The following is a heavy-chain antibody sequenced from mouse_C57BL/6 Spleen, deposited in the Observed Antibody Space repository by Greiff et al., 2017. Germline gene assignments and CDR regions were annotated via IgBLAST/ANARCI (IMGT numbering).Heavy chain of an antibody. J-gene: IGHJ4*01. Sequence: EVQLQQSGPELVKPGASVKISCKASGYTFTDYYMNWVKQSHGKSLEWIGDINPNNGGTSYNQKFKGKATLTVDKSSSTAYMELRSLTSEDSAVYYCARWLPHYAMDYWGQGTSVTVSS. D-gene: IGHD2-2*01. CDR2: INPNNGGT. CDR1: GYTFTDYY. CDR3: ARWLPHYAMDY. V-gene: IGHV1-26*01.